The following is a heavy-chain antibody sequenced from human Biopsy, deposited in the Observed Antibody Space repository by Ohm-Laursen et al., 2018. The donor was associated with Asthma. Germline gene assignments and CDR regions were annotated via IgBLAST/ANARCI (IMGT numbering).Heavy chain of an antibody. CDR1: GYTFIGCP. Sequence: ASVKVSCKASGYTFIGCPIHWMRQAPGQGLEWMGRINPNSGDTNYAQKFQGRVTMTRDTSISTAYMEVSRLRSDDTAVYYCARGQKSAGDRWFDPWGQGTLVTVSS. CDR2: INPNSGDT. J-gene: IGHJ5*02. CDR3: ARGQKSAGDRWFDP. V-gene: IGHV1-2*06. D-gene: IGHD6-13*01.